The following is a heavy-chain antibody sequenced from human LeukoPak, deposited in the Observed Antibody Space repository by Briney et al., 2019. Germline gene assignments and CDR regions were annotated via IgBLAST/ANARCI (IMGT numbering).Heavy chain of an antibody. Sequence: GSLRLSCAVSGINFINYAMHWIRQPPGKGLEWIGSIYYSGSTYYNPSLKSRVTISVDTSKNQFSLKLSSVTAADTAVYYCARHALVSRYNLFDPWGQGTLVTVSS. CDR2: IYYSGST. V-gene: IGHV4-39*01. CDR1: GINFINYA. D-gene: IGHD6-6*01. J-gene: IGHJ5*02. CDR3: ARHALVSRYNLFDP.